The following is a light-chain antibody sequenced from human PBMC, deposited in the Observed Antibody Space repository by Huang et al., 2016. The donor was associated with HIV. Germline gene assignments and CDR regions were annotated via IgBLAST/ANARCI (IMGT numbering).Light chain of an antibody. CDR2: DTS. Sequence: IVLTQSPATLAWYPGERVTLSCRASQSVGNYIAWYQQHPGQSRKLLICDTSNRATGTPVRFSGSGSGTDFTLTISSLESEDFAVYYCQQRSSGVTFGGGTKVQVK. V-gene: IGKV3-11*01. CDR1: QSVGNY. J-gene: IGKJ4*01. CDR3: QQRSSGVT.